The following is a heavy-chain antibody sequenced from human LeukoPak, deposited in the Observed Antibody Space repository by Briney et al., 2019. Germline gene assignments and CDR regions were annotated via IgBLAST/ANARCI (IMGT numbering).Heavy chain of an antibody. CDR2: INHSGST. CDR1: GGSFSGYY. J-gene: IGHJ4*02. Sequence: SETLSLTCAVYGGSFSGYYWSWIRQPPGKGLEWIGEINHSGSTNYNPSLKSRVTISVDTSKNQFSLKLSSVTAADTAVYYCARGSPWGYFDWLLSYYFDYWGQGTLATVSS. D-gene: IGHD3-9*01. V-gene: IGHV4-34*01. CDR3: ARGSPWGYFDWLLSYYFDY.